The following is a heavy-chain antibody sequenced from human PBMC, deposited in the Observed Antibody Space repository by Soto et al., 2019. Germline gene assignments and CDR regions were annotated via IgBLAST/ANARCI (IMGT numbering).Heavy chain of an antibody. Sequence: GEALKLSCKGSGYSFTSYWIGWVRQMPGKGLEWMGIIYPGDSDTRYSPSFQGQVTISADKSISTAYLQWSSLKASDTAMYYCARQRGQLYYYYGMDVWGQGTTVTVSS. CDR3: ARQRGQLYYYYGMDV. CDR1: GYSFTSYW. CDR2: IYPGDSDT. J-gene: IGHJ6*02. V-gene: IGHV5-51*01. D-gene: IGHD1-1*01.